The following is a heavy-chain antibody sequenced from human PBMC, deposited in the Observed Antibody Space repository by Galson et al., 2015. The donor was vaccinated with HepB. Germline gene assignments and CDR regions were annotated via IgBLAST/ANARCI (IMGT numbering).Heavy chain of an antibody. D-gene: IGHD3-16*01. CDR2: ISWNSGSI. V-gene: IGHV3-9*01. J-gene: IGHJ2*01. CDR1: GFTFDNYA. Sequence: SLRLSCAASGFTFDNYAMNWVRQAPGKGLEWVSGISWNSGSIGYADSVKGRFTISRDNAKNSLYLQMNSLRTEDTALYYCAKDTRLGESSFYCWHFDLWGRGTLVTVSS. CDR3: AKDTRLGESSFYCWHFDL.